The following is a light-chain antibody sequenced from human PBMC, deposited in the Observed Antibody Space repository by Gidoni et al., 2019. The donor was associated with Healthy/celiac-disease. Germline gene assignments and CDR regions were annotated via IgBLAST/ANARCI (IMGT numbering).Light chain of an antibody. CDR2: DVS. CDR3: SSYTSSSNWV. CDR1: SSDVGGYNY. Sequence: QAALTQPASGSGAPGQSITISCTGTSSDVGGYNYVSWYQQHPGKAPKLMIYDVSNRPSGVSNRFSGSQSGNTASLTISGLQAEDEADYYCSSYTSSSNWVFGGGTTLTVL. V-gene: IGLV2-14*01. J-gene: IGLJ3*02.